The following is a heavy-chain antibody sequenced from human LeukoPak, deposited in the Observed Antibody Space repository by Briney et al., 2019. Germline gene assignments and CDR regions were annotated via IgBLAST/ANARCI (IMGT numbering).Heavy chain of an antibody. CDR3: AKALGSVTPYYFDY. D-gene: IGHD2-21*02. J-gene: IGHJ4*02. V-gene: IGHV3-9*01. Sequence: PGGSLRLSCAASGFTFGDYAMHWVRQAPGKGLEWVSGISWNSGSIGYADSVKGRFTISRDNAKNSLYLQMNSLRAEDTALYYCAKALGSVTPYYFDYWGQGTLVTVSS. CDR1: GFTFGDYA. CDR2: ISWNSGSI.